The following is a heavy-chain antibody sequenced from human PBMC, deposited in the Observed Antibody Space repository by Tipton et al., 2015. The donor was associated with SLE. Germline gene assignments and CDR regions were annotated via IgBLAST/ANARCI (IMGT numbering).Heavy chain of an antibody. V-gene: IGHV3-66*02. CDR1: GFTVSSNY. Sequence: SLRLSCAASGFTVSSNYMTWVRQAPGKGLEWVSVIYSGGSTYYADSVKGRFTISRDNSKNTLYLQMNSLRAEDTAVYYCARDDYSSGWYASRDYWGQGTLVTVSS. CDR2: IYSGGST. J-gene: IGHJ4*02. CDR3: ARDDYSSGWYASRDY. D-gene: IGHD6-19*01.